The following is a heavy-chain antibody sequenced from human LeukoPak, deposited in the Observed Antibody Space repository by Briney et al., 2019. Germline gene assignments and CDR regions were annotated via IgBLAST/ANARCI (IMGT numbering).Heavy chain of an antibody. V-gene: IGHV3-30-3*01. Sequence: GGSLRLSCAASGFTFSSYAMHWVRQAPGKGLEWVAVISNDGNSKYYADSVKGRFTISRDNSKNTLDLQMNSLRAEDTAVYYCARDGSAVAGDFDYWGQGTLVTVSS. CDR1: GFTFSSYA. CDR2: ISNDGNSK. J-gene: IGHJ4*02. D-gene: IGHD6-19*01. CDR3: ARDGSAVAGDFDY.